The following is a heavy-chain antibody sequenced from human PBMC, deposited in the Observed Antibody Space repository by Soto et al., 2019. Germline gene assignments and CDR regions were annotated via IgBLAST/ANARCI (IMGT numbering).Heavy chain of an antibody. D-gene: IGHD5-18*01. CDR3: ARSHTAMSNLIDY. CDR2: IYSGGST. Sequence: GGSLRLSCAASGFTVSSNYMSWVRQAPGKGLEWVSVIYSGGSTYYADSVKGRFTISRDNSKNTLYLQMNSLRAEDTAVYYCARSHTAMSNLIDYWGQGTLVTVSS. CDR1: GFTVSSNY. J-gene: IGHJ4*02. V-gene: IGHV3-66*01.